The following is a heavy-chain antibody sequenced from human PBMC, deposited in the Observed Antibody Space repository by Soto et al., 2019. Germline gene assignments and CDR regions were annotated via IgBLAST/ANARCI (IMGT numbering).Heavy chain of an antibody. CDR2: IYYSGST. D-gene: IGHD4-17*01. CDR3: KKLPWADYGGIFDP. Sequence: PSETLSLTCTVSGGSISSYYWSWIRQPPGKGLEWIGYIYYSGSTNYNPSLKSRVTISVDTSKNQFSLKLSSLTAADTAVYYCKKLPWADYGGIFDPWGQGTLVTVAS. J-gene: IGHJ5*02. CDR1: GGSISSYY. V-gene: IGHV4-59*01.